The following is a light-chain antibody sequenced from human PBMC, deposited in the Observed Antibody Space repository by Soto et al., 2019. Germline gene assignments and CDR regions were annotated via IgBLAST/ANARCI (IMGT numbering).Light chain of an antibody. CDR3: CSYAGSSTFVA. CDR1: SNDVGRYFL. J-gene: IGLJ2*01. Sequence: QSVLTQPASVSGSPGQSVTISCTGTSNDVGRYFLVSWYQRHPGKAPKLIIFEDTKRPSGVSSRFSGSKSGNTASLTISGLQTEDEADYFCCSYAGSSTFVAFGGGTKLTVL. CDR2: EDT. V-gene: IGLV2-23*02.